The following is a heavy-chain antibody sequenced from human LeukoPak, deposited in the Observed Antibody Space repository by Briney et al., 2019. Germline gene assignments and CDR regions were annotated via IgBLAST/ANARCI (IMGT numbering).Heavy chain of an antibody. Sequence: SETVSLTCKVSGGSISSCGSRWSWIRQHPGKGLEWIGYIYYSGSTYYNPSLESRLTMSVDTSKNQFSLHLTSVTAADTAVYYCARDWGTYFDYWGQGTLVTVSS. CDR2: IYYSGST. CDR1: GGSISSCGSR. V-gene: IGHV4-31*03. J-gene: IGHJ4*02. D-gene: IGHD7-27*01. CDR3: ARDWGTYFDY.